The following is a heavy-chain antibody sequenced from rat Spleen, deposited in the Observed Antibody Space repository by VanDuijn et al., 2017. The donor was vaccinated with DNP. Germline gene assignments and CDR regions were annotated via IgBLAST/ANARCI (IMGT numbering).Heavy chain of an antibody. CDR3: ATPTGAY. Sequence: EVQLVESGGGLVQPGRSLKLSCAASGLTFSDYNMAWVRQAPKKGLEWVATISTSGGSTYYRDSVKGRFTISRDNAKSTLYLQMDSLRSEDTATYYCATPTGAYWGQGTLVTVSS. J-gene: IGHJ3*01. CDR2: ISTSGGST. V-gene: IGHV5-7*01. D-gene: IGHD1-4*01. CDR1: GLTFSDYN.